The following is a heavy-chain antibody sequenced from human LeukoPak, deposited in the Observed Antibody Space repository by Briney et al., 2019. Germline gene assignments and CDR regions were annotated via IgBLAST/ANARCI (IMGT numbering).Heavy chain of an antibody. CDR3: AREFSGYIDF. Sequence: GASVKLSCKASGYTFINYYMHWVRQAPGQGLEWMGIINPSGGGTSYAQKFQGRVTMTRDTSTSTVYMEVSSLRSEDTAVYYCAREFSGYIDFWGQGTLLTVSS. CDR2: INPSGGGT. D-gene: IGHD1-26*01. V-gene: IGHV1-46*01. J-gene: IGHJ4*02. CDR1: GYTFINYY.